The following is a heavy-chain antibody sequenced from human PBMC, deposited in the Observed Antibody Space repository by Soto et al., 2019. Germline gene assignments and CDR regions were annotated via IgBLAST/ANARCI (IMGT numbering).Heavy chain of an antibody. CDR3: ARRGSGSYYDY. CDR2: ISGSGDST. J-gene: IGHJ4*02. CDR1: GFTFSSYA. V-gene: IGHV3-23*01. Sequence: EVQLLESGGGLVQPGGSLRLSCAASGFTFSSYAMRWVRQAPVKGLEWVSAISGSGDSTYYADSVKGRFTIYRDNSKNTLYLQMNSLRAEDTGVYYCARRGSGSYYDYWGQGTLVTVSS. D-gene: IGHD1-26*01.